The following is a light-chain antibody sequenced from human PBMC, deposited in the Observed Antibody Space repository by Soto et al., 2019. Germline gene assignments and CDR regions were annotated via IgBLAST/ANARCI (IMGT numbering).Light chain of an antibody. Sequence: EIVLTQSPATLSLSPGERATLSCRASQSVSNYLAWYQQKPGQAPRLLIYDTSNRATGIPGRFSGSGSGTDFTLTISNLEPEDFALYYCQQRSNWPPLTFGGGTKVEIK. J-gene: IGKJ4*01. CDR1: QSVSNY. CDR3: QQRSNWPPLT. CDR2: DTS. V-gene: IGKV3-11*01.